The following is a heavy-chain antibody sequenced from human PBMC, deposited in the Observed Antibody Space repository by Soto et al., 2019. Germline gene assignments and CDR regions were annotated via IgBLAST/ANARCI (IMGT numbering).Heavy chain of an antibody. CDR2: ISSSGTTI. Sequence: GGSLRLSCAASGFAFSDFYMTWIRQSPGKGLEWLSYISSSGTTIYYSDSVRGRFFISRDNAKNSLYLQMSSLRAEDTAVYYCARASYDILSGYSDFWGPGTLVTVSS. CDR3: ARASYDILSGYSDF. CDR1: GFAFSDFY. J-gene: IGHJ4*02. V-gene: IGHV3-11*01. D-gene: IGHD3-9*01.